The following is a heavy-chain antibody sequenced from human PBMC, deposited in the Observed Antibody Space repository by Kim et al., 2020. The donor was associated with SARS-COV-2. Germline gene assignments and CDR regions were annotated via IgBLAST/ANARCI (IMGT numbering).Heavy chain of an antibody. Sequence: SETLSLTCAVSGGSISSCYWWWWVRQPPGGGLGLVEEFYNRESTNYHPSLKRRVIISETKSKNQFFLMRSSITAEDTAVYCWGIVLCHSVNVVFGYF. CDR1: GGSISSCYW. J-gene: IGHJ4*03. CDR3: GIVLCHSVNVVFGYF. V-gene: IGHV4-4*01. D-gene: IGHD3-3*01. CDR2: FYNREST.